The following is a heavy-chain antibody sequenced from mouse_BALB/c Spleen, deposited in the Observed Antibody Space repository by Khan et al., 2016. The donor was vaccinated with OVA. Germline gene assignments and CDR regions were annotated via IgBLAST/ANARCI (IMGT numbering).Heavy chain of an antibody. CDR3: ANHGSSSAWLTY. CDR1: GYTFTSYW. J-gene: IGHJ3*01. Sequence: VQLQESGAELAKPGASVKMSCKASGYTFTSYWMHWVKQRPGQGLEWIAYINPSTGYTEYNQRFKDKATLTADKSSSTAYMQLSSLKSEESAVYYCANHGSSSAWLTYWGQGTLVTVSA. CDR2: INPSTGYT. D-gene: IGHD1-1*01. V-gene: IGHV1-7*01.